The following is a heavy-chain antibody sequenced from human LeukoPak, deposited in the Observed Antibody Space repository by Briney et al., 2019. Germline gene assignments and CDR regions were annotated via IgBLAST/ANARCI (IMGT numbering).Heavy chain of an antibody. CDR2: IIPIFGTA. Sequence: SVKVSCKASGGTFSSYAISWVRQAPGQGLEWMGGIIPIFGTANYAQRFQGRVTITADKSTSTAYMELSSLRSEDTAVYYCARAVITIFGVVISYVWFDPWGQGTLVTVSS. J-gene: IGHJ5*02. V-gene: IGHV1-69*06. CDR1: GGTFSSYA. CDR3: ARAVITIFGVVISYVWFDP. D-gene: IGHD3-3*01.